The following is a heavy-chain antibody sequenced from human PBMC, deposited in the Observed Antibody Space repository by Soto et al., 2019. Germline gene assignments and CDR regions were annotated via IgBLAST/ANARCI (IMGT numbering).Heavy chain of an antibody. J-gene: IGHJ4*02. D-gene: IGHD2-15*01. Sequence: SETLSLTCGVSGASISSGVYSWSWIRQPPGKGLEWIGYIYHSGSFLYSPSLKSRVTISLDRSENQFSLRLTSVTAADTAVYYCAREKGYCSGGTCHDTMSTATTRYFDYWGQGILVTV. CDR1: GASISSGVYS. CDR2: IYHSGSF. V-gene: IGHV4-30-2*01. CDR3: AREKGYCSGGTCHDTMSTATTRYFDY.